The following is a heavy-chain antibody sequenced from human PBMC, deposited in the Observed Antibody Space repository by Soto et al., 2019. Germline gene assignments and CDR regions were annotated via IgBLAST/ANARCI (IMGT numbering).Heavy chain of an antibody. CDR1: GFTFSDYA. J-gene: IGHJ6*02. Sequence: GGSLRLSCVASGFTFSDYAMAWVRQSPGEGLEWVSSISGSGGSTYYADSVKGRFTISRDNSKNTVFLQMNSLRAEDTAVYYCAKDRGMDVWGQGATVTVSS. CDR3: AKDRGMDV. CDR2: ISGSGGST. V-gene: IGHV3-23*01.